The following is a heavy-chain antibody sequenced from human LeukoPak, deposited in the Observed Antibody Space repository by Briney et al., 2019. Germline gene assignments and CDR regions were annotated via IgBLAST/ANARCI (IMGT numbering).Heavy chain of an antibody. Sequence: ASVKVSCKASGYTFTSYYMDWVRQAPGQGLEWMGIINPSGGSTSYAQKFQGRVTMTRDTSTSTVYMELSSLRSEDTAVYYCARDLACSGGSFYSGGDPWGQGTLVTVSS. D-gene: IGHD2-15*01. CDR3: ARDLACSGGSFYSGGDP. J-gene: IGHJ5*02. CDR2: INPSGGST. V-gene: IGHV1-46*01. CDR1: GYTFTSYY.